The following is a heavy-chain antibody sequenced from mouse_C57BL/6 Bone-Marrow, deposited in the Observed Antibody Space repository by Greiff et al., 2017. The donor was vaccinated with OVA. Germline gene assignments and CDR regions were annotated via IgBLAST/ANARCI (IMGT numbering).Heavy chain of an antibody. CDR1: GYTFTSYD. CDR3: ARSKVLGPFAY. V-gene: IGHV1-85*01. CDR2: IYPRDGST. D-gene: IGHD4-1*01. J-gene: IGHJ3*01. Sequence: VQLQESGPELVKPGASVKLSCKASGYTFTSYDINWVKQRPGQGLEWIGWIYPRDGSTKYNEKFKGKATLTVYTSSSTAYMELHSLTSEDSAVYFCARSKVLGPFAYWGQGTLVTVSA.